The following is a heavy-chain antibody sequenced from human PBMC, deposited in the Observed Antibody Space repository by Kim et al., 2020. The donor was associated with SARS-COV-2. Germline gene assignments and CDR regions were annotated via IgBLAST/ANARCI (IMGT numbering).Heavy chain of an antibody. CDR2: IWYDGSNK. CDR1: GFTFSSNG. D-gene: IGHD2-2*01. Sequence: GGSLRLSCAASGFTFSSNGMHWVRQAPGKGLEWVAVIWYDGSNKYYADSVKGRFTISRDNSKNTLYLQMNSLRAEDTAVYYCAKGYCSSTSCYVDYWGQG. CDR3: AKGYCSSTSCYVDY. V-gene: IGHV3-33*06. J-gene: IGHJ4*02.